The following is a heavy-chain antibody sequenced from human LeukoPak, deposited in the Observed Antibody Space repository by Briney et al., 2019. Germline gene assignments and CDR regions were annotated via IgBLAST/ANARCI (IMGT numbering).Heavy chain of an antibody. CDR2: INAGNGNT. V-gene: IGHV1-3*03. J-gene: IGHJ5*02. D-gene: IGHD3-3*01. Sequence: ASVKVSCKASGYTFTSYAMHWVRQAPGQRLEWMGWINAGNGNTKYSQEFQGRVTITRDTSASTAYMELSSVTAADTAVYYCARGNSYDFWSGYYGLNWFDPWGQGTLVTVSS. CDR3: ARGNSYDFWSGYYGLNWFDP. CDR1: GYTFTSYA.